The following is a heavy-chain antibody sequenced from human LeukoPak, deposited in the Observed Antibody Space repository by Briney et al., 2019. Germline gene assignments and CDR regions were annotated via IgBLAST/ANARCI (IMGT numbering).Heavy chain of an antibody. CDR1: GGSISSSNW. D-gene: IGHD5-18*01. CDR3: ARGYRRGYSYGYGFDY. V-gene: IGHV4-4*02. J-gene: IGHJ4*02. Sequence: SETLSLTCAVSGGSISSSNWWSWVRQPPGKGLEWIGEIYRSGSTNYNPSLKSRVTISVDKSKNQFSLKLSSVTAADTAVYYCARGYRRGYSYGYGFDYWGQGTLVTVSS. CDR2: IYRSGST.